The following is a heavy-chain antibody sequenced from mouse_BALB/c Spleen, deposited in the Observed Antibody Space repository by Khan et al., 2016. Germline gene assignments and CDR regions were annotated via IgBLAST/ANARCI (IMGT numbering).Heavy chain of an antibody. V-gene: IGHV4-1*02. CDR3: SRSEYSVYLTY. Sequence: EVQLVESGGGLVQPGGSLKLSCAASGFDFSRYWMSWVRQAPGKGIEWTGEINQDSSTINYKPSLKDKFIISRDNAKNTLYLQMSKVRYEDTALFYYSRSEYSVYLTYCCHGTLFTVSA. CDR1: GFDFSRYW. J-gene: IGHJ3*01. CDR2: INQDSSTI.